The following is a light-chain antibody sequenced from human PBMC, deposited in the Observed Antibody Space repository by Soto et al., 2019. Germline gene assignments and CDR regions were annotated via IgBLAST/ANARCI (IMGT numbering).Light chain of an antibody. CDR3: ATWDDSLNVEL. J-gene: IGLJ2*01. Sequence: QAVVTQPSSASGTPGQRVTISCSGGASNVGVNAVNWYQHFPGTAPKLLIYNDGQRPSGVPDRFSGSRSGSSASLAISGLQSADEGDYYCATWDDSLNVELFGGGTKVTVL. V-gene: IGLV1-44*01. CDR1: ASNVGVNA. CDR2: NDG.